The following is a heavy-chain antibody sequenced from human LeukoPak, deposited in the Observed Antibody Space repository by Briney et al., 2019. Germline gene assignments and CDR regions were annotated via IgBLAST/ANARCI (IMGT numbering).Heavy chain of an antibody. D-gene: IGHD3-22*01. CDR2: IKQDGSER. V-gene: IGHV3-7*01. J-gene: IGHJ6*02. CDR1: GLIFGDCW. CDR3: ARDRRLHYYDSSGPLGYDYHSMDV. Sequence: PGGSLRLSCVVSGLIFGDCWMSWVRQAPGKGLEWVANIKQDGSERYYVDSVKGRFTISRDNAKNSVYLQMNSLRADDTAVYYCARDRRLHYYDSSGPLGYDYHSMDVWGQGTTVTVSS.